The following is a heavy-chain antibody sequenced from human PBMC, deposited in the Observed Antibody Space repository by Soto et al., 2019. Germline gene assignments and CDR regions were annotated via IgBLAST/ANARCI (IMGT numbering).Heavy chain of an antibody. J-gene: IGHJ6*03. Sequence: EVQLVESGGGLVQPGGSLRLSCAASGFTFSRYWMSWVRRAPGKGLEWVANIKQDGSEIHYVDSVKGRFTISRDNAKTSLYQQMDSLRVEDTTVYYCVRDFHVFSATTGQYSYYMDVWGKGTTVTVSS. V-gene: IGHV3-7*01. D-gene: IGHD2-15*01. CDR3: VRDFHVFSATTGQYSYYMDV. CDR2: IKQDGSEI. CDR1: GFTFSRYW.